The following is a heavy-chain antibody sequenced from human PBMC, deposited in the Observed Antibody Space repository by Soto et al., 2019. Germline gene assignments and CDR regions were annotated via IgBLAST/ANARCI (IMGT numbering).Heavy chain of an antibody. CDR3: ARDIAAAGSGY. V-gene: IGHV1-46*03. CDR2: INPSGGST. Sequence: QVQLVQSGAAVKKPGASVKVSCKASGYTFTSYYMHWVRQAPGQGLEWMGIINPSGGSTSYAQKFQGRVTMHRDTSTRTVYMELSSLRSEDTAVYYCARDIAAAGSGYWGQGTLVTVSS. D-gene: IGHD6-13*01. J-gene: IGHJ4*02. CDR1: GYTFTSYY.